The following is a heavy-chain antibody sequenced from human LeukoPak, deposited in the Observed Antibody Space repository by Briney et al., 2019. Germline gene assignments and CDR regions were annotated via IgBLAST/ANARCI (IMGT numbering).Heavy chain of an antibody. J-gene: IGHJ4*02. CDR3: ARSQTTGFGESIDY. CDR1: GYIFTNYA. Sequence: ASVKVSCEASGYIFTNYAISWVRQAPGQGLEWMAWISSYNGNTHTKHAQKFQDRVSVTTDTSTSTAYMELRSLRSDDTAVYYCARSQTTGFGESIDYWGQGTLVTVSS. D-gene: IGHD3-10*01. CDR2: ISSYNGNTHT. V-gene: IGHV1-18*01.